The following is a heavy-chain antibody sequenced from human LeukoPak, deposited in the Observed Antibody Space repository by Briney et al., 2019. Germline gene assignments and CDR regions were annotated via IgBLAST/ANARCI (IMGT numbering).Heavy chain of an antibody. Sequence: GGSLRLSCAASGFTFSSYWMHWVRQAPGQGLEWVSTISNSGDATFYADAVKGRFTISRDNSKNTLYLQMYSLRAEDTAIYYCAKAPPYTKYFDYWGQGTLLTVSS. D-gene: IGHD1-1*01. CDR1: GFTFSSYW. CDR3: AKAPPYTKYFDY. CDR2: ISNSGDAT. J-gene: IGHJ4*02. V-gene: IGHV3-23*01.